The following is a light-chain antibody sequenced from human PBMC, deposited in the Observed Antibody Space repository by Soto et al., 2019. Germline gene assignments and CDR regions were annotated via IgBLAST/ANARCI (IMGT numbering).Light chain of an antibody. CDR2: EGS. CDR3: CSFAGSNTFV. V-gene: IGLV2-23*03. CDR1: SGDVGSYNL. Sequence: QSVLAQPASVSGSPGQSITLSCTGTSGDVGSYNLVSWYQQHPGKAPKLMIYEGSKRPSGVSNRFSGSKSGNTASLTISGLQAEDEADYYCCSFAGSNTFVXGTGTTVTV. J-gene: IGLJ1*01.